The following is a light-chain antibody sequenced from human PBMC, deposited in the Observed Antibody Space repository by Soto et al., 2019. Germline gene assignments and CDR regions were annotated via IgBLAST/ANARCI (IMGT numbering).Light chain of an antibody. Sequence: EDGVTRSPGTVSLSQGERATLSCRASQSVSSSYLAWYQQKPGQAPRLLIYGASSRATGIPDRFSGSGSGTDFTLTIIRLEPEDFAVYYCQQYGSSTTFGQGTRLEIK. J-gene: IGKJ5*01. CDR1: QSVSSSY. CDR2: GAS. V-gene: IGKV3-20*01. CDR3: QQYGSSTT.